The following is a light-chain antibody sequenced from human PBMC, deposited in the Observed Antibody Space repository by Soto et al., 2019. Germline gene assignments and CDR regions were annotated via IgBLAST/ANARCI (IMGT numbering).Light chain of an antibody. V-gene: IGKV3-20*01. CDR2: RAF. Sequence: DIELTQSPGSLCLCPGEGGTLXCRASQSFSRKLSWYQRNPGKPPRRLISRAFIVAQGSPDRFSCSGSGTDFTRTISRLEPEDFAVYYGQQYGNAPFTFGPGTKVDIK. CDR1: QSFSRK. J-gene: IGKJ3*01. CDR3: QQYGNAPFT.